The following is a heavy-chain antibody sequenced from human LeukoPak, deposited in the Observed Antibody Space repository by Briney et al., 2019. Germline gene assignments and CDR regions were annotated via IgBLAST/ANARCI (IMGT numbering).Heavy chain of an antibody. CDR1: GYTFTSYD. CDR3: ARGHYYYYMDV. Sequence: ASVKVSCKASGYTFTSYDINWVRQATGQGLEWMGWMNPNSGNAGYAQKFQGRVTITRNTSISTAYMELSSLRSEDTAVYYCARGHYYYYMDVWGKGTTVTVSS. V-gene: IGHV1-8*03. J-gene: IGHJ6*03. CDR2: MNPNSGNA.